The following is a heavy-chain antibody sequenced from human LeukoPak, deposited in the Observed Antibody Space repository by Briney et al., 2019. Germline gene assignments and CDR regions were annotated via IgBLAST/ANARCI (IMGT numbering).Heavy chain of an antibody. D-gene: IGHD3-10*01. CDR2: IIPIFGTA. V-gene: IGHV1-69*05. CDR1: GGTFSSYA. CDR3: ASWFGDAFDI. J-gene: IGHJ3*02. Sequence: GASVKVSCKASGGTFSSYAISWVRQAPGQGLEWMGGIIPIFGTASYAQKFQGRVTITTDESTSTAYMELSSLRSEDTAVYYCASWFGDAFDIWGQGTMVTVSS.